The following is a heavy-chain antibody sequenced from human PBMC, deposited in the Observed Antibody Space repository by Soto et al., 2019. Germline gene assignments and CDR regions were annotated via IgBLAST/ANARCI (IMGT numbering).Heavy chain of an antibody. CDR2: IGTAGDT. CDR3: ARAFQPLPAAGYYYGMDV. CDR1: GFTFSSYD. J-gene: IGHJ6*02. D-gene: IGHD2-2*01. V-gene: IGHV3-13*01. Sequence: GGSLRLSCAASGFTFSSYDMHWVRQATGKGLEWVSAIGTAGDTYYPGSVKGRFTISRENAKNSLYLQMNSLRAGDTAVYYCARAFQPLPAAGYYYGMDVWGQGTTVTVSS.